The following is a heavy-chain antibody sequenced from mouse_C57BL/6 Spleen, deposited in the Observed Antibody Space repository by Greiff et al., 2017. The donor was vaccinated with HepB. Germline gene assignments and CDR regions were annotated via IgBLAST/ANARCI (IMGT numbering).Heavy chain of an antibody. CDR2: IYPGDGDT. V-gene: IGHV1-82*01. D-gene: IGHD2-3*01. CDR1: GYAFSSSW. CDR3: ARGRGYDGYYVWYFDV. J-gene: IGHJ1*03. Sequence: QVQLQQSGPELVKPGASVKISCKASGYAFSSSWMNWVKQRPGKGLEWIGRIYPGDGDTNYNGKFKGKATLTADKSSSTAYMQLSSLTSEDSAVYFWARGRGYDGYYVWYFDVWGTGTTVTVSS.